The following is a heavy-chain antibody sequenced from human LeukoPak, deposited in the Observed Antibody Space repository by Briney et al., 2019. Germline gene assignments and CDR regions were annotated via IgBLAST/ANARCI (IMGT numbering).Heavy chain of an antibody. J-gene: IGHJ4*02. CDR3: AKDSNSGYVSVGPDY. CDR2: VRYDGSNE. D-gene: IGHD5-12*01. Sequence: GGSLRLSCQTSGFVLSNYGMHWVRQAPGKGLEWVAFVRYDGSNEYYADSVKGRFTISRDNSRNTLYLRMNSLRAEDTGVYSRAKDSNSGYVSVGPDYWGLGTLVTVSS. V-gene: IGHV3-30*02. CDR1: GFVLSNYG.